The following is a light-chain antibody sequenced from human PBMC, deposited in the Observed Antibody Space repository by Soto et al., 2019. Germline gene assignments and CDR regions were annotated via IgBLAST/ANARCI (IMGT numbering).Light chain of an antibody. Sequence: QLVLTQPPSVSGAPGQRVTISCTGSSSNIGAGYDVHWYQQLPGTAPKLLIYGNSNRPSGVPDRFSGSKSGTTASLAITGLQAEDEADSYCQSYASSLSGSYVFGTGTKLTVL. J-gene: IGLJ1*01. V-gene: IGLV1-40*01. CDR1: SSNIGAGYD. CDR2: GNS. CDR3: QSYASSLSGSYV.